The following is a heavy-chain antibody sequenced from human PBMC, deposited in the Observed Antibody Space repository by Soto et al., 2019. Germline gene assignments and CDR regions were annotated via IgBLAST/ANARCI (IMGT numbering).Heavy chain of an antibody. CDR2: IYSGGGA. D-gene: IGHD5-18*01. CDR1: GFTVSNYY. V-gene: IGHV3-53*01. CDR3: ARGGYSYGQRPYYGMDV. J-gene: IGHJ6*02. Sequence: GGSLRLSCAASGFTVSNYYMNWVRQAPGKGLERVAVIYSGGGAYYADSVKGRFTISRDNSKNILYLQMNSLRAEDTAVYYCARGGYSYGQRPYYGMDVRGQGTTVTVSS.